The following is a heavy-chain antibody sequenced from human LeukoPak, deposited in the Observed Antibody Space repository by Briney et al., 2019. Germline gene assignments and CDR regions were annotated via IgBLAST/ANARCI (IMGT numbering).Heavy chain of an antibody. D-gene: IGHD6-13*01. CDR1: GGSISTNTYY. V-gene: IGHV4-39*01. Sequence: PSETLSLTCTVSGGSISTNTYYWRWIRQPPGKGLEWIGSIYYSGSTYYHPSLRSRVTISVDTSKNQFSLKLSSVTAADTAVYYCARTSRVAAAGTPDKWFDPWGQGTLVTVSS. CDR3: ARTSRVAAAGTPDKWFDP. J-gene: IGHJ5*02. CDR2: IYYSGST.